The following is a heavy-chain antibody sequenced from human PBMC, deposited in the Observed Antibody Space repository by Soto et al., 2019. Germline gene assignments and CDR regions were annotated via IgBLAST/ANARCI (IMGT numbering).Heavy chain of an antibody. J-gene: IGHJ6*02. V-gene: IGHV4-59*01. Sequence: SATRSPTWTVSGGSISSYYWSGIRQPPGKGLEWIGYIYYSGSTNDNPSLKSRVTISVDTSKNQFSLKLSSVTAADTAVYYCARSGSLRGYYYGMDVWGQGTTVTVSS. CDR3: ARSGSLRGYYYGMDV. CDR2: IYYSGST. CDR1: GGSISSYY. D-gene: IGHD3-10*01.